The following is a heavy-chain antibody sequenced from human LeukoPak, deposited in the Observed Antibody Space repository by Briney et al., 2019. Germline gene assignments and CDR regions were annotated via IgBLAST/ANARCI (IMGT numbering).Heavy chain of an antibody. V-gene: IGHV1-8*01. CDR1: GYTFTSYD. J-gene: IGHJ5*02. Sequence: ASVKVSCKASGYTFTSYDINSVRQSTGQGLEWMGGMNPNSGNTGYAQKFQGRVTMTRNTSITTAYMELSSLRSEDTAVYYCARALKYYYDLPGWFDPWGPGTLVTVSS. CDR3: ARALKYYYDLPGWFDP. D-gene: IGHD3-22*01. CDR2: MNPNSGNT.